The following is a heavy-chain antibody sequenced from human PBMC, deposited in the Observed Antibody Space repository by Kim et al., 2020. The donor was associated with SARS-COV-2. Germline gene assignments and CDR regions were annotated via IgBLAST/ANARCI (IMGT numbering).Heavy chain of an antibody. J-gene: IGHJ6*02. CDR3: AKDHSYMSHYYYYGMDV. CDR1: GFTFSSYG. Sequence: GGSLRLSCAVSGFTFSSYGMYWVRQAPGKGLEWVAVISNDGSNKYYTDSVKGRFTISRDNSKNTLYLQMNSLRAEDTAVYFCAKDHSYMSHYYYYGMDVWGQGTTVTVSS. V-gene: IGHV3-30*18. D-gene: IGHD3-10*01. CDR2: ISNDGSNK.